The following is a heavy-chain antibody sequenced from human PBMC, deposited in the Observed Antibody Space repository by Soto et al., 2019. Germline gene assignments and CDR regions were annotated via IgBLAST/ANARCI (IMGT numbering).Heavy chain of an antibody. V-gene: IGHV3-30-3*01. CDR1: GFTFSSYA. D-gene: IGHD3-10*01. CDR3: ACVLVRGVSCMDV. J-gene: IGHJ6*02. Sequence: PGGSLRLSCAASGFTFSSYAMHWVRKAQGTGLERVAVISYDGSNKYYADSVQGRCTISRDNSKNTLYPQMNSLRAADTAVYYCACVLVRGVSCMDVWGQGTTVTVSS. CDR2: ISYDGSNK.